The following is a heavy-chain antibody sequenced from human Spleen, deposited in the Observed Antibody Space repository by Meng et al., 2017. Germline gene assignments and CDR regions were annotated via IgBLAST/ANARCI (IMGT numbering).Heavy chain of an antibody. Sequence: ASVKVSCKPSGYNFPDYYIHWVRRAPGQGLEWMGWIRNYNGDTKYARKLQGRVTMTTDASTSTAYMELRSLRSDDTAVYYCAKDGGYGDIDHWGQGTLVTVSS. CDR3: AKDGGYGDIDH. CDR2: IRNYNGDT. J-gene: IGHJ4*02. D-gene: IGHD4-17*01. CDR1: GYNFPDYY. V-gene: IGHV1-18*04.